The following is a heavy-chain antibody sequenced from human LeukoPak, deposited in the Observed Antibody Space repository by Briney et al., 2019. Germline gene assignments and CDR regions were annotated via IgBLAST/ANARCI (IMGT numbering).Heavy chain of an antibody. V-gene: IGHV4-59*01. CDR2: IYNTGGT. CDR1: GGSIRTSY. J-gene: IGHJ5*02. CDR3: ARDSAFATNYYDP. D-gene: IGHD2-15*01. Sequence: SQTLSLTCTVSGGSIRTSYWNWIRQSPGKGLEWIGYIYNTGGTNYNPSLKGRVTMSIDTSKNQFSLKLRSVTAADTAVYYCARDSAFATNYYDPWGQGTLVTASS.